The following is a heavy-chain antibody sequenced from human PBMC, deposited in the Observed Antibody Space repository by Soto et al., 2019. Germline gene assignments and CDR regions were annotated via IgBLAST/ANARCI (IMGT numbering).Heavy chain of an antibody. J-gene: IGHJ6*02. CDR2: IYWNDDK. CDR1: GFSLSTSGVG. D-gene: IGHD3-3*01. V-gene: IGHV2-5*01. Sequence: GSGPTLVNPTQTLTLTCTFSGFSLSTSGVGVGWIRQPPGKALEWLALIYWNDDKRYSPSLKSRLTITKDTSKNQVVLTMNNMDPVDTATYYCARLFRNYDFLSGGSGMDVWGQGTTVTVSS. CDR3: ARLFRNYDFLSGGSGMDV.